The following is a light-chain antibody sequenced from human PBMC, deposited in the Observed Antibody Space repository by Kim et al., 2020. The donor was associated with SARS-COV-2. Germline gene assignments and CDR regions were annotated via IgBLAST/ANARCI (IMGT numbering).Light chain of an antibody. J-gene: IGKJ4*01. CDR1: QGINSN. CDR3: QQHHSFPLT. Sequence: ASVGDTVTITCRASQGINSNLAWYQQRPGKAPNLLIYSAFTLHSGVPSRFSGSGSGTDFTLTITSLQPEDFATYHCQQHHSFPLTFGGGTKVEI. CDR2: SAF. V-gene: IGKV1-9*01.